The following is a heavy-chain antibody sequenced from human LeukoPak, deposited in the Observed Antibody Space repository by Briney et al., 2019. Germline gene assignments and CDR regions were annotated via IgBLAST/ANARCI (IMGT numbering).Heavy chain of an antibody. CDR3: ARDLSITGTTTVDY. V-gene: IGHV3-20*04. J-gene: IGHJ4*02. CDR2: INWNGGST. Sequence: PGGSLRLSCAASGFTFDDYGMCWVCKAPRQGLEWVSGINWNGGSTGYEDSVQGRLTISRDNAKNSLYLQMNSRRAEDTALYYCARDLSITGTTTVDYWGQGTLVTGSS. D-gene: IGHD1-7*01. CDR1: GFTFDDYG.